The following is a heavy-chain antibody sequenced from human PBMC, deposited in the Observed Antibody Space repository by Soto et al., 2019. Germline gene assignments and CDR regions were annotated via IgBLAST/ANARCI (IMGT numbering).Heavy chain of an antibody. D-gene: IGHD1-26*01. CDR1: GGSISSSIYY. J-gene: IGHJ1*01. Sequence: QLQLQESGPGLVKPSETLSLTCTVSGGSISSSIYYWGWLRQTPGKELEWIGSIYYTGNTYYSPSLNSRVTISVDTSKNQFSLNLNSVTAADTAVYFCARHGSNTGSYSGYFQYWGQGTLVIVSS. CDR2: IYYTGNT. V-gene: IGHV4-39*01. CDR3: ARHGSNTGSYSGYFQY.